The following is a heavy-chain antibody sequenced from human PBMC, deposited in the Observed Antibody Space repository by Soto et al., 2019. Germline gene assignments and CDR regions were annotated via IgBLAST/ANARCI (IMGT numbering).Heavy chain of an antibody. Sequence: GGSLRLSCVASGFSFSSQAMHWVRQAPGKGLGWVAAISNDGNRQLYADSVKDRFTISRDNSRNTLDLQMNNLRTEDTGVYFCARDIYSYGSVGTPDIWGQGTMVTVSS. D-gene: IGHD5-18*01. V-gene: IGHV3-30-3*01. CDR2: ISNDGNRQ. J-gene: IGHJ3*02. CDR1: GFSFSSQA. CDR3: ARDIYSYGSVGTPDI.